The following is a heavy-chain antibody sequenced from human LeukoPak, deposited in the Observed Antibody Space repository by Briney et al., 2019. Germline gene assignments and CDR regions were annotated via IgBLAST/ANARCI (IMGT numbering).Heavy chain of an antibody. CDR3: ARPLGGQWLTIDY. Sequence: SGTLSLTCGVSGGSITSTNYWTWVRQPPGKGLEWIGEVNLQGSTNYNPSLMGRVAISVDMSENHISLQLTSVTAADTAVYYCARPLGGQWLTIDYWGQGTLVTVSS. D-gene: IGHD6-19*01. J-gene: IGHJ4*02. CDR1: GGSITSTNY. V-gene: IGHV4-4*02. CDR2: VNLQGST.